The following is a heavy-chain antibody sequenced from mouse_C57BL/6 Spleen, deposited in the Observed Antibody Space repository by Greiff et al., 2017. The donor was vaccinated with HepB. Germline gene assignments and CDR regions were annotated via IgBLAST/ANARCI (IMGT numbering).Heavy chain of an antibody. Sequence: VQLQQSGAELVKPGASVKLSCKASGYTFTSYWMHWVKQRPGQGLEWIGMIHPNSGSTNYNEKFKSKATLTVDKSSSTAYMQLSSLTSEDSAVYYCARRATTVVAPYAMDYWGQGTSVTVSS. J-gene: IGHJ4*01. CDR1: GYTFTSYW. V-gene: IGHV1-64*01. D-gene: IGHD1-1*01. CDR2: IHPNSGST. CDR3: ARRATTVVAPYAMDY.